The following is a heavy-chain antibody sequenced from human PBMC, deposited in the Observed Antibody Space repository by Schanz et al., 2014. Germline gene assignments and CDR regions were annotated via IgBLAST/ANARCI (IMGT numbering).Heavy chain of an antibody. CDR1: GITFSSHS. J-gene: IGHJ4*02. CDR2: ISWNSGTI. V-gene: IGHV3-9*01. D-gene: IGHD6-19*01. Sequence: EVQLVESGGGVVQPGRSLRLSCAASGITFSSHSFNWVRQAPGKGLQWVAVISWNSGTIGYADSVKGRFTISRDNAKNSLYLQMNNLRAEDTTLYYCTKDKSQIAVAGLFDLWGQGTLVTVSS. CDR3: TKDKSQIAVAGLFDL.